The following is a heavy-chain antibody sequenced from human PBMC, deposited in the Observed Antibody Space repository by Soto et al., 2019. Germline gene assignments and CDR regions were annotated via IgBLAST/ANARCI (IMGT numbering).Heavy chain of an antibody. D-gene: IGHD2-2*01. V-gene: IGHV1-69*13. J-gene: IGHJ6*02. CDR1: GGTFSRYS. CDR3: AREDRDRETGLVPAAIDGMDV. CDR2: IIPIFGIP. Sequence: SSLNVACKAAGGTFSRYSITWLRQEHRHGLEWIGRIIPIFGIPTYAQKFQGRVTFTADESTSTAYMELSSLRSDDTAVYYCAREDRDRETGLVPAAIDGMDVWGQGTTVTVSS.